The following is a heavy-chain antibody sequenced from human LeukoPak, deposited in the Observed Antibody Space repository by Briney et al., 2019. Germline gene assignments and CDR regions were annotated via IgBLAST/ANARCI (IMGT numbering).Heavy chain of an antibody. V-gene: IGHV3-11*01. CDR2: ISGPGTII. D-gene: IGHD4-17*01. Sequence: GGSLRLSCAASGFSFGDYYMNWIRQAPGKALEWVAFISGPGTIIYYADSVKGRFTISRDNAKNSLSLQTNSLRVEDTAVYYCARTADGEFDVWGQGTLVTVSS. J-gene: IGHJ4*02. CDR1: GFSFGDYY. CDR3: ARTADGEFDV.